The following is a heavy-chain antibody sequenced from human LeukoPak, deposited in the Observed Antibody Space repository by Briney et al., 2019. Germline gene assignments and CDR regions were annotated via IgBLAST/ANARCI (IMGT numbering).Heavy chain of an antibody. CDR1: GFTLKIYP. V-gene: IGHV3-30*04. J-gene: IGHJ3*02. D-gene: IGHD4-17*01. CDR3: AREGVQTTVDAFDI. Sequence: GGSLRLSCAASGFTLKIYPMHWVRRAPGKGLEWLSVISHDGSDKNNADSVKGRFIISRDNSKNTIYLQLNSLRPEDTAMYYCAREGVQTTVDAFDIWGLGTMVIVSS. CDR2: ISHDGSDK.